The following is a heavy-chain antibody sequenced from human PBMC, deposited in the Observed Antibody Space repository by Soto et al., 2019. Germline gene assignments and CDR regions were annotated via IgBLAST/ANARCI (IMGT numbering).Heavy chain of an antibody. CDR2: ISSGAFTI. Sequence: PGEYLLHSWFGSGVSFRQSCMIWGRQIPGKGLEWIASISSGAFTISYAAAVKGRFTISRDDGHNSLFLQMDSLRAEDTALYDCSRDKTRLDFWG. V-gene: IGHV3-11*01. CDR3: SRDKTRLDF. J-gene: IGHJ5*01. CDR1: GVSFRQSC.